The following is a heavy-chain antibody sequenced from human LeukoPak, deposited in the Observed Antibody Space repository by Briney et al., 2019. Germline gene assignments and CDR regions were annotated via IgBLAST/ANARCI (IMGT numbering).Heavy chain of an antibody. Sequence: GGSLRLSCAASGFTFDDYAMHWVRQAPGKGLEWVSGISWNSGSIGYADSVKGRFTISRDNAKNSLYLRMNSLRAEDTALYYCAKAIGAYGDYFDYWGQGTLVTVSS. J-gene: IGHJ4*02. CDR2: ISWNSGSI. V-gene: IGHV3-9*01. CDR1: GFTFDDYA. CDR3: AKAIGAYGDYFDY. D-gene: IGHD4-17*01.